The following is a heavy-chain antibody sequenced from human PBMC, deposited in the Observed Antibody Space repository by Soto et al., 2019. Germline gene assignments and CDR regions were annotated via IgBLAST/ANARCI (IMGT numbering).Heavy chain of an antibody. D-gene: IGHD6-13*01. J-gene: IGHJ6*02. CDR2: IIPIFGTA. V-gene: IGHV1-69*01. CDR1: GGTFSSYA. Sequence: VQLVQSGAEVKKPGSSVKVSCKASGGTFSSYAISWVRQAPGQGLEWMGGIIPIFGTANYAQKFQGRVTITADESTSTAYMELSSLRSEDTAVYYCARGGGIAAAETGLYYYGMDVWGQGTTVTVSS. CDR3: ARGGGIAAAETGLYYYGMDV.